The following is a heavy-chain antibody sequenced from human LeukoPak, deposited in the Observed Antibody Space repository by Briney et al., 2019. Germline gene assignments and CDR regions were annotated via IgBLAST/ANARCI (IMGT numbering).Heavy chain of an antibody. Sequence: GGSLRLSCAASGFTFSSCGKHWVRQAPGKGLEWVAFIRYDGSNKYYANTLKGRFTISRDNSKNTLYLQMNSLRPEDTALYYCAKDYATFEAFDIWGQGTMVTVSS. CDR2: IRYDGSNK. D-gene: IGHD1-26*01. V-gene: IGHV3-30*02. J-gene: IGHJ3*02. CDR3: AKDYATFEAFDI. CDR1: GFTFSSCG.